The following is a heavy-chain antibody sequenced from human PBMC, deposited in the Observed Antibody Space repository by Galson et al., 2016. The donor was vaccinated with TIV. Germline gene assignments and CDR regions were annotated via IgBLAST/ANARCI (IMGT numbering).Heavy chain of an antibody. D-gene: IGHD3-22*01. J-gene: IGHJ2*01. CDR2: IMPIFDKP. CDR1: GDIFINYP. CDR3: ARGGGTYYQTYWYFNL. V-gene: IGHV1-69*05. Sequence: SVKVSCKASGDIFINYPISWVRQAPGQGLEWMGGIMPIFDKPTYEQKFQGRVTITTDKSTSTTYMVLSSLRSEDTAVYYCARGGGTYYQTYWYFNLWGRGTLVTVSS.